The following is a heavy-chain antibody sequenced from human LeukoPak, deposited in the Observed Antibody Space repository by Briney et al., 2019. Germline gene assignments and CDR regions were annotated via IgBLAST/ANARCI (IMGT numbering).Heavy chain of an antibody. Sequence: GASVKVSCKVSGYSLSELSIHWVRQGRGKGLEWMGGFDPEDRETVYAQKFQGRVTMTEDTATDTAYMELSSLRSEDTAVYYCATTSPYGSGSYIPGGYYYYYMDVWGKGTTVTVSS. D-gene: IGHD3-10*01. CDR1: GYSLSELS. CDR2: FDPEDRET. V-gene: IGHV1-24*01. CDR3: ATTSPYGSGSYIPGGYYYYYMDV. J-gene: IGHJ6*03.